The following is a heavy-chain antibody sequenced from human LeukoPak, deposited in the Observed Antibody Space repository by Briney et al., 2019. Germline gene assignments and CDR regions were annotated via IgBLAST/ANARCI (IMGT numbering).Heavy chain of an antibody. V-gene: IGHV3-23*01. J-gene: IGHJ4*02. Sequence: GGSLRLSCAASGFTFSSYAMHWVRQAPGKGLEWVSAISGSGGSTYYADSVKGRFTISRDNSKNTLYLQMNSLRAEDTAVYYCAKRGYSYGASYFDYWGQGTLVTVSS. D-gene: IGHD5-18*01. CDR1: GFTFSSYA. CDR2: ISGSGGST. CDR3: AKRGYSYGASYFDY.